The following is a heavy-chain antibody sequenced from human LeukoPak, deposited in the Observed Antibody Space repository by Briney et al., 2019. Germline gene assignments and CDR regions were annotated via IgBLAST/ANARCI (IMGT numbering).Heavy chain of an antibody. CDR1: GFSDSSSG. CDR3: AKGGDYALDY. J-gene: IGHJ4*02. CDR2: IQYDGRNK. D-gene: IGHD4-17*01. V-gene: IGHV3-30*02. Sequence: PGCSLILSWAAGGFSDSSSGIHWVRQAPGKGLDLLAFIQYDGRNKYYADSVKGRFTMSRDNSKNTLTMFLHTNSLRVEDTAVYYCAKGGDYALDYWGQGTLVTVSS.